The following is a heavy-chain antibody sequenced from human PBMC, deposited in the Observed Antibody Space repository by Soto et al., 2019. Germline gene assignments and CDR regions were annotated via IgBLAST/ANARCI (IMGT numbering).Heavy chain of an antibody. D-gene: IGHD6-25*01. CDR1: GFTFSSYA. Sequence: PGGSLRLSCAASGFTFSSYAMSWVRQAPGKGLEWVSSITGSGVNTYYADSVKGRFTISRDNSKNTLYLQMNSLRAENTAVYYYARDRQRVFDYWGQGTLVTVSS. V-gene: IGHV3-23*01. CDR3: ARDRQRVFDY. CDR2: ITGSGVNT. J-gene: IGHJ4*02.